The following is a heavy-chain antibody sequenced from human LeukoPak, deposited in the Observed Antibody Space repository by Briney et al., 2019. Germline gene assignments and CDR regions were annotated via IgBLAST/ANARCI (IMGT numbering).Heavy chain of an antibody. Sequence: PSETLSLTCTVSGGSINTANYYWGWLRQPPGKGLEWIGSIYYSETTYDNPSLKSRVTISIETSKNQFSLRLSSVTASDTAVYYCARQRVDYYYYYVDVWGEGTTVAVS. CDR1: GGSINTANYY. CDR2: IYYSETT. CDR3: ARQRVDYYYYYVDV. J-gene: IGHJ6*03. V-gene: IGHV4-39*01.